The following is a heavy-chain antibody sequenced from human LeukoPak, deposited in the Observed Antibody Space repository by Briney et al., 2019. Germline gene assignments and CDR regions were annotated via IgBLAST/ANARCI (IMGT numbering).Heavy chain of an antibody. CDR1: GYTFTGYY. Sequence: GASVKVSCKASGYTFTGYYMHWVRQAPGQGLEWMGWINPNSGGTNYAQEFQGRVTITRDPSASTAYMELSSLRSEDMAVYYCARGLYGSGTETHHYYYYMDVWGKGTTVTVSS. CDR3: ARGLYGSGTETHHYYYYMDV. D-gene: IGHD3-10*01. V-gene: IGHV1-2*02. CDR2: INPNSGGT. J-gene: IGHJ6*03.